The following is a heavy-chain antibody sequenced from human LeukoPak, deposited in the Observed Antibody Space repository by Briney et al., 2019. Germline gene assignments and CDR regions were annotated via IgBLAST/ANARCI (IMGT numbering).Heavy chain of an antibody. CDR2: VSGSGGGT. Sequence: GGSPRLSCSASAFISSSYSMSWLRRAPRKRGEWVSAVSGSGGGTYYSDSVEGRFTISRDNSKNTLYLQMNSLRATDTAVYYCAKDLDIVATITGNRGQGILVTVSS. D-gene: IGHD5-12*01. CDR1: AFISSSYS. J-gene: IGHJ4*02. CDR3: AKDLDIVATITGN. V-gene: IGHV3-23*01.